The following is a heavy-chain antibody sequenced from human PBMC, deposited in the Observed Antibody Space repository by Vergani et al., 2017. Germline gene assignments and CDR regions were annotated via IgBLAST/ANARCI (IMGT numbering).Heavy chain of an antibody. D-gene: IGHD3-9*01. J-gene: IGHJ5*02. CDR3: ARPKRTLLTGPQPAWFDP. CDR1: GGSISSSSYY. V-gene: IGHV4-39*01. CDR2: IYYSGST. Sequence: QLQLQESGPGLVKPSETLSLTCTVSGGSISSSSYYWGWIRQPPGKGLEWIGSIYYSGSTYYNPSLKSRVTISVDTSKNQFSLKLSSVTAADTAVYYCARPKRTLLTGPQPAWFDPWGQGTLVTVSS.